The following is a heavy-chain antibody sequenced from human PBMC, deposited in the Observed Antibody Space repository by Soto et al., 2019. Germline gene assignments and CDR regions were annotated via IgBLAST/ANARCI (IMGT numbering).Heavy chain of an antibody. J-gene: IGHJ6*02. D-gene: IGHD3-10*01. V-gene: IGHV5-51*01. Sequence: GESLKISCKGFGYRFSKQWIGWVRQMPGKGLEWMGIIYPDDSQTTYSPSFEGQVTFSADKSINTAFLQWSSLRAEDTAVYYCAKGDSPDLWFGELSAPYGMDVWGQGTTVTVSS. CDR1: GYRFSKQW. CDR2: IYPDDSQT. CDR3: AKGDSPDLWFGELSAPYGMDV.